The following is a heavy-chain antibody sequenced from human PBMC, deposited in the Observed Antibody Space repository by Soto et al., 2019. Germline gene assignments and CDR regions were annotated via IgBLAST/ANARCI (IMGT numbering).Heavy chain of an antibody. V-gene: IGHV4-59*01. D-gene: IGHD3-22*01. Sequence: SETLCLTCTVSGGSISSYYWSWIRQPPGKGLEWIGYIYYSDSTNYNPSLKSRVIISVDTSKNQFSLRLSSVTAADTAVYYCARAYYATSGYSLDPWGQGILVTAPQ. J-gene: IGHJ5*02. CDR2: IYYSDST. CDR3: ARAYYATSGYSLDP. CDR1: GGSISSYY.